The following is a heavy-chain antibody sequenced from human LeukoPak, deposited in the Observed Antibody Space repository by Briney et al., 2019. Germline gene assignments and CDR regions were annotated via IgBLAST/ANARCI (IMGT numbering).Heavy chain of an antibody. J-gene: IGHJ4*02. CDR3: ARVNLVRGYSYGCFDC. CDR2: IYYSGST. V-gene: IGHV4-59*01. CDR1: GGSISSYY. Sequence: SETLSLTCTVSGGSISSYYWSWIRQPPGKGLEWIGYIYYSGSTNYNPSLKGRVTISVDTSKNQFSLKLSSVTAADRAVYYCARVNLVRGYSYGCFDCWGQGTLVTVSS. D-gene: IGHD5-18*01.